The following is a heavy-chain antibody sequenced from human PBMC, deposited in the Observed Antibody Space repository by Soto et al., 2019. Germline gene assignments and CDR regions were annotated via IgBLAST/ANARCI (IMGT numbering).Heavy chain of an antibody. Sequence: EVQLVESGGGLVQPGGSLRLSCAASGFTFTRFWMSCVRQAPGKGLGWVANIKQDGSEKYYVDSVKGRFTIYRDNAKNSLHLQMNSLRAEDTAVYYCARGKGLDVWGQGTTVSVSS. CDR3: ARGKGLDV. J-gene: IGHJ6*02. CDR1: GFTFTRFW. V-gene: IGHV3-7*04. CDR2: IKQDGSEK.